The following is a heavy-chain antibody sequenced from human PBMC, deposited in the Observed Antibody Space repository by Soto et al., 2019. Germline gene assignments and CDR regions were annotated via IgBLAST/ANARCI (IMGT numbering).Heavy chain of an antibody. CDR1: GGTFSSYT. Sequence: QVQLVQSGAEVKKPGSSVKVSCKASGGTFSSYTISWVRQAPGQGLEWMGRIIPILGIANYAQKFQGRVTITADKSTSTAYMELSSLRSEDTAVYYCARDEMGGYCSGGSCQKFDYWGQGTLVTVSS. J-gene: IGHJ4*02. D-gene: IGHD2-15*01. CDR3: ARDEMGGYCSGGSCQKFDY. V-gene: IGHV1-69*08. CDR2: IIPILGIA.